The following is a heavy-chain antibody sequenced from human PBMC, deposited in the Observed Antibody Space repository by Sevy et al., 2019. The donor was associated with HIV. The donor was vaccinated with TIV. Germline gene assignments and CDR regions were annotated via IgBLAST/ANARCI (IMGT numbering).Heavy chain of an antibody. CDR2: INSDGSDA. D-gene: IGHD6-19*01. CDR3: AKTYSSGRGGFDY. J-gene: IGHJ4*02. CDR1: GFSFSTYW. Sequence: GGSLRLSCAASGFSFSTYWMHWVRRVPGKGLVWVSRINSDGSDAAYADSVKGRFTISRDNANNSLYLQMNSLRAEDTAVYYCAKTYSSGRGGFDYWGQGTLVTVSS. V-gene: IGHV3-74*01.